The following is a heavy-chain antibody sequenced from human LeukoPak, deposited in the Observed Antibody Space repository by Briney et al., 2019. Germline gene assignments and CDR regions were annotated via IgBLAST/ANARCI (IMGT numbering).Heavy chain of an antibody. D-gene: IGHD3-22*01. Sequence: PSETLSLTCTVSGGSISSHYWSWVRQPPGKGLEWIGYVYYSGSTNYNPTLKSRVTISVDTSKNQFSLKLSSVTAAATAVYYCARGPHYYDSSGYRYYFDYWVQGTLVTVSS. CDR3: ARGPHYYDSSGYRYYFDY. V-gene: IGHV4-59*11. CDR2: VYYSGST. CDR1: GGSISSHY. J-gene: IGHJ4*02.